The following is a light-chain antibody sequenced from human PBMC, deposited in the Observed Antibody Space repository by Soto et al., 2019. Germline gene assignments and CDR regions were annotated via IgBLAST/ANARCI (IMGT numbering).Light chain of an antibody. J-gene: IGLJ1*01. CDR3: CSYAGSYSYL. CDR2: DVT. Sequence: QSVLTQPRSVSGSPGQSVTISCTGTSSDVGGYNYVSWYQQHPGKAPKLMIYDVTKRPSGVPDRISGSKSGNTASLTISGLQAEDEADYYCCSYAGSYSYLFGTGTKLTVL. CDR1: SSDVGGYNY. V-gene: IGLV2-11*01.